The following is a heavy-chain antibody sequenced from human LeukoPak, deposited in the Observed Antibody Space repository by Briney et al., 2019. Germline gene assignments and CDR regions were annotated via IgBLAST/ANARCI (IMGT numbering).Heavy chain of an antibody. CDR1: GFTFRGYW. J-gene: IGHJ4*02. CDR2: IKEDGREK. V-gene: IGHV3-7*01. Sequence: PRGSLRLSCADSGFTFRGYWMKWVRQAPGQGLEWVASIKEDGREKFYVDSVKGRFTISRDDAKNSLYLQMDSLRVEDTAVYYCARDDGDLWGQGTLVTVSS. CDR3: ARDDGDL.